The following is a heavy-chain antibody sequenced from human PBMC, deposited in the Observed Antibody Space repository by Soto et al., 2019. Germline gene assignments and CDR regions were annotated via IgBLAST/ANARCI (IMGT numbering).Heavy chain of an antibody. CDR3: ARGNWFDP. J-gene: IGHJ5*02. CDR1: GFTFSSYA. Sequence: GGSLRLSCAAPGFTFSSYAMHWVRQAPGKGLEWVAVISYDGSNKYYADSVKGRFTISRDNSKNTLYLQMNSLRAEDTAVYYCARGNWFDPWGQGTLVTVSS. CDR2: ISYDGSNK. V-gene: IGHV3-30-3*01.